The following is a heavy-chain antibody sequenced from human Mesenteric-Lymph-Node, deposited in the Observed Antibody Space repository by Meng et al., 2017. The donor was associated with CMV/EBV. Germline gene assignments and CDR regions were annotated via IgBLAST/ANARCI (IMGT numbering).Heavy chain of an antibody. V-gene: IGHV4-4*02. D-gene: IGHD3-10*01. CDR1: GGSISSSNG. J-gene: IGHJ4*02. Sequence: LSGAGSGGSISSSNGWTWVRQQPEKGLEWIGEVYHNGNTNYNPSLKSRVTISVDKSKNQFSLKLTSLTAADTGVYYCARGYFPALDFWGQGTLVTVSS. CDR3: ARGYFPALDF. CDR2: VYHNGNT.